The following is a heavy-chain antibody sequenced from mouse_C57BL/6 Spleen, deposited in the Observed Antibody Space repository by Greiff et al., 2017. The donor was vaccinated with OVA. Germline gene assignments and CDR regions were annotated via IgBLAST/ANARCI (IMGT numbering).Heavy chain of an antibody. CDR1: GYAFSSSW. CDR3: ARSGLGNYAMDY. CDR2: IYPGDGDT. Sequence: VKLMESGPELVKPGASVKISCKASGYAFSSSWMNWVKQRPGKGLEWIGRIYPGDGDTNYNGKFKGKATLTADKSSSTAYMQLSSLTAEDSAVYFLARSGLGNYAMDYWGQGTSVTVSS. D-gene: IGHD4-1*01. J-gene: IGHJ4*01. V-gene: IGHV1-82*01.